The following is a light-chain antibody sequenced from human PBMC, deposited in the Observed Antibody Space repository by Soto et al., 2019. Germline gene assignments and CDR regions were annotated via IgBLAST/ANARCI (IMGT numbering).Light chain of an antibody. V-gene: IGKV1-39*01. CDR3: QETYRSPVT. CDR2: AAS. J-gene: IGKJ2*01. CDR1: HSIASY. Sequence: DVQMTQYQSSLSASVGDRVTITCRASHSIASYLNWYQQRPGKAPKLLIYAASNLESGVPSRFSGSGSGTDFTLTISSLQPEDFATYYCQETYRSPVTFGQGSKVDIK.